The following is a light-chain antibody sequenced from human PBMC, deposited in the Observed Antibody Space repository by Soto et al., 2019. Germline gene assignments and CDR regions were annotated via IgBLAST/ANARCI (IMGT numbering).Light chain of an antibody. Sequence: DIQLTQSPSSLSASVGDRVTITCRASQGISDYLAWYQQKPGKVPKLLIYAASTLQSVVPSRFSGSGSGTDFTLTISSLQPEDVATYYCQKYNNAPWTFGQGTKVEIK. CDR3: QKYNNAPWT. J-gene: IGKJ1*01. V-gene: IGKV1-27*01. CDR1: QGISDY. CDR2: AAS.